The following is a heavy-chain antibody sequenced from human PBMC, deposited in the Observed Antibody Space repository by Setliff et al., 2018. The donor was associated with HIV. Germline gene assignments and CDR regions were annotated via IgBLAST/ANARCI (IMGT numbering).Heavy chain of an antibody. CDR1: GFTFSSYS. V-gene: IGHV3-48*04. J-gene: IGHJ4*02. D-gene: IGHD2-2*01. Sequence: GGSLRLSCAASGFTFSSYSMNWVRQAPGKGLEWVSYISGSGSAMYYADSVEGRFTISRDNAKKSLYLQMNSLRAEDTAVYYCARGEPTILVVPAAFFDYWGQGTLVTVSS. CDR2: ISGSGSAM. CDR3: ARGEPTILVVPAAFFDY.